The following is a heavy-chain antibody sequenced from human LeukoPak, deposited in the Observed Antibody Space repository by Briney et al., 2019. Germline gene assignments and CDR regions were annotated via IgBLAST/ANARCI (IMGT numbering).Heavy chain of an antibody. CDR3: AREPLGRPNDMAV. D-gene: IGHD1-26*01. CDR2: MNPNSGGT. V-gene: IGHV1-2*02. J-gene: IGHJ6*02. CDR1: GYIFTGYY. Sequence: ASVKVSCKASGYIFTGYYIHWVRQAPGQGLEWMGCMNPNSGGTIYAEKFQGRVTMTRDTSISTAYMELSRLTSDDTAMYYCAREPLGRPNDMAVWGQGTTVTVSS.